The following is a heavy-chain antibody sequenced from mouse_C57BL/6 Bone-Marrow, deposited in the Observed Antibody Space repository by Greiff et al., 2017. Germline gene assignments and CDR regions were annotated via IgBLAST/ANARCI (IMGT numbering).Heavy chain of an antibody. CDR2: ISSGSSTI. D-gene: IGHD1-1*01. CDR3: AKGSSSNYYAMDY. V-gene: IGHV5-17*01. CDR1: GFTFSDYG. Sequence: EVQRVESGGGLVKPGGSLKLSCAASGFTFSDYGMHWVRQAPEKGLEWVAYISSGSSTIYYADTVKGRFTISRANAKNTLFLQMNSLRSEDTAMYYCAKGSSSNYYAMDYWGQGTSVTVSS. J-gene: IGHJ4*01.